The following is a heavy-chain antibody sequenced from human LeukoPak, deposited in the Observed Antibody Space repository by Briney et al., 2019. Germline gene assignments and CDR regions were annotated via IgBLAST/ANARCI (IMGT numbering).Heavy chain of an antibody. Sequence: SVNVSCQSCLYTFTGYYMHCVRQPGGRGRDWVGSINPNSGGTNYAQKFQGRVTMTRDTSISTAYMELSRLRSDDTAVYYCARGTYSSGWYGYYFDYWGQGTLVTVSS. CDR1: LYTFTGYY. D-gene: IGHD6-19*01. V-gene: IGHV1-2*02. J-gene: IGHJ4*02. CDR2: INPNSGGT. CDR3: ARGTYSSGWYGYYFDY.